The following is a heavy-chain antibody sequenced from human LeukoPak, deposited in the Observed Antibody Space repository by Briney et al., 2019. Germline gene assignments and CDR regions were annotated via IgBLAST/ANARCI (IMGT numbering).Heavy chain of an antibody. Sequence: GASVKVSCKASGDTCTTYGISWVLQAPGQKLLWMGWIIAYNGNTNYAHKLQGRVTMTTDTSTITAYMELRSLRSDDTAVYYCAREWDTADDYWGKGPLVTVSS. J-gene: IGHJ4*02. CDR3: AREWDTADDY. D-gene: IGHD5-18*01. CDR1: GDTCTTYG. CDR2: IIAYNGNT. V-gene: IGHV1-18*01.